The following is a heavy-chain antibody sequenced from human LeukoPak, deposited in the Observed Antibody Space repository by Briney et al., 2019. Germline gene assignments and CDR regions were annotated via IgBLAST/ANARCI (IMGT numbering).Heavy chain of an antibody. D-gene: IGHD3-3*01. V-gene: IGHV4-30-4*08. Sequence: SETLSLICTVSGGSISSGDYYWSWIRQPPGKGLEWIGYIYYSGSTYYNPSLKSRVTISVDTSKNQFSLKLSSVTAADTAVYYCARSYDFWSGPNWFDPWGQGTLVTVSS. CDR2: IYYSGST. CDR3: ARSYDFWSGPNWFDP. J-gene: IGHJ5*02. CDR1: GGSISSGDYY.